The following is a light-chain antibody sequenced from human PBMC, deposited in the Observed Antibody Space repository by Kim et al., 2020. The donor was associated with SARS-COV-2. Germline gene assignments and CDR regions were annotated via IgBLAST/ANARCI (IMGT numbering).Light chain of an antibody. J-gene: IGKJ4*01. CDR2: GAS. CDR3: QQYFQWVT. Sequence: DIVMTQSPATLSVSPGETATLSCRASQSVRDNVAWYHQKPGQAPRLLMFGASTRATGIPGRFSGSRSGTEFTLTISSLQSEDFAVYYCQQYFQWVTFGGGTKLDIK. V-gene: IGKV3-15*01. CDR1: QSVRDN.